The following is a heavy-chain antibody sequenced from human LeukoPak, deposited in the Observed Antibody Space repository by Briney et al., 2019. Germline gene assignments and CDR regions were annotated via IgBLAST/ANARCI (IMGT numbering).Heavy chain of an antibody. CDR1: GFTFSSYA. CDR2: ISGSGGST. V-gene: IGHV3-23*01. CDR3: AKEIADGDYGRYYFDY. J-gene: IGHJ4*02. D-gene: IGHD4-17*01. Sequence: GGSLRLSCAASGFTFSSYAMSWVRQAPGKGLEWVSAISGSGGSTYYADSVKGRFTISRDNSKNTLYLQMNSLRAEDTAVYYCAKEIADGDYGRYYFDYWGQGTPVTVSS.